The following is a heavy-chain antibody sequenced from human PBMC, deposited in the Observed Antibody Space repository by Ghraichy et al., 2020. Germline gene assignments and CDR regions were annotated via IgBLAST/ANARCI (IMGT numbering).Heavy chain of an antibody. CDR3: ARLTSSN. J-gene: IGHJ4*02. CDR2: INDSGAGT. Sequence: LSLTCAASGFTFSLYAMSWVRQAPGKGLEWVSAINDSGAGTYYADSVKGRFTISRDNSKNTLYLQMNSLTAEDTAVYYCARLTSSNWGQGTLVTVSS. D-gene: IGHD2-2*01. V-gene: IGHV3-23*01. CDR1: GFTFSLYA.